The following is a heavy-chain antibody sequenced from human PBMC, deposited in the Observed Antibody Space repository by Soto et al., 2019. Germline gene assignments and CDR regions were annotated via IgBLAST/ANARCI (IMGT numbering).Heavy chain of an antibody. D-gene: IGHD5-12*01. V-gene: IGHV5-51*01. CDR3: ASRGGYDHYYYYGMDV. CDR2: IYPGDSDT. CDR1: GYSFTSYW. Sequence: PGESLKISCKGSGYSFTSYWIGWVRQMPGKGLEWMGIIYPGDSDTRYSPSFQGQVTISADKSISTAYLQWSSLKASDTAMFYCASRGGYDHYYYYGMDVWGQGTTVTVSS. J-gene: IGHJ6*02.